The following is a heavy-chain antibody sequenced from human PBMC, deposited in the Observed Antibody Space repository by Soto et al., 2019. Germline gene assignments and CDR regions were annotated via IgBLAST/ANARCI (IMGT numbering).Heavy chain of an antibody. CDR1: GYIFTAYS. CDR3: AREENCSDGVCYSEYFQR. V-gene: IGHV1-46*01. CDR2: VNPSGGST. Sequence: QVQLVQSGAEVKTPGASVKVSCKASGYIFTAYSMHWVRQAPGQGLEWMGVVNPSGGSTNYAQRFQGRITMTRDTSTSTVYMDLKFLTSEDTAVYYCAREENCSDGVCYSEYFQRWGQGTLVTVSS. J-gene: IGHJ1*01. D-gene: IGHD2-15*01.